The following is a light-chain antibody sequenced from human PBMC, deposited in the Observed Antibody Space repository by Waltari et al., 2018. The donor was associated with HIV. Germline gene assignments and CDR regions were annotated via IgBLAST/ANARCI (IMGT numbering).Light chain of an antibody. CDR2: GAS. J-gene: IGKJ1*01. CDR1: QRVNCNY. CDR3: QQYGRT. Sequence: EGVLTQSPPTLSLSPGERATLSCRASQRVNCNYLAWYQQIPGQAPRLPIYGASTRATGIPDRFRGSGSETDFTLPINRLEHEDSAVYYCQQYGRTFGQGTKVEL. V-gene: IGKV3-20*01.